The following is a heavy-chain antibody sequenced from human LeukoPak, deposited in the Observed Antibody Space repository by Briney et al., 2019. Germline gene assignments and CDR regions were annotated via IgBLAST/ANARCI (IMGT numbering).Heavy chain of an antibody. D-gene: IGHD3-22*01. J-gene: IGHJ3*02. Sequence: ASVKVSCKASGDTFTSYYMHWVRQAPGQGLECMGIINPSGTSTSYAQKFQGRVTMTRDMSTSTVYMELSSLRSEDTAVYYCARGRHYYDSSVYYYEGDAFDIWGQGTMVTVSS. CDR3: ARGRHYYDSSVYYYEGDAFDI. CDR1: GDTFTSYY. CDR2: INPSGTST. V-gene: IGHV1-46*01.